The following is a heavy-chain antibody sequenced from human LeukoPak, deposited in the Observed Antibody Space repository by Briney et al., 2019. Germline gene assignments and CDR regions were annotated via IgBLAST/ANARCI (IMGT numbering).Heavy chain of an antibody. Sequence: PGGSLRLSCEAAGFTFSNYAMSWVRQAPGKGLEWVSGISGSGSGTYYGDSVKGRFTISRDNAKNSLYLQMNSLRAEDTAVYYCASSRYYYGSGSYYLTSPFDYWGQGTLVTVSS. D-gene: IGHD3-10*01. CDR1: GFTFSNYA. CDR3: ASSRYYYGSGSYYLTSPFDY. CDR2: ISGSGSGT. V-gene: IGHV3-23*01. J-gene: IGHJ4*02.